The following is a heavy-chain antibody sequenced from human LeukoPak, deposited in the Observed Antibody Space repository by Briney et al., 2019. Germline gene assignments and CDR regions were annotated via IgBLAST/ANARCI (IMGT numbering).Heavy chain of an antibody. CDR3: ARGRDSWEAFDV. J-gene: IGHJ3*01. D-gene: IGHD1-26*01. Sequence: GASVKVSCKPSGDTFSNYAISWVRQAPGQGLEWMGRIIPILRIVNYAQKFQGRVTITADKSMSTAYMELNNLRSEDTAVYYCARGRDSWEAFDVWGQGTMVTVSS. V-gene: IGHV1-69*04. CDR1: GDTFSNYA. CDR2: IIPILRIV.